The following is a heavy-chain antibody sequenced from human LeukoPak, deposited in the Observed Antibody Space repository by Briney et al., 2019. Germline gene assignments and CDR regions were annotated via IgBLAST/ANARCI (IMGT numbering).Heavy chain of an antibody. CDR2: IHKAGQT. Sequence: GGSLRLSCAASGFTVSSSYVTWGRQAPGKGLEWVAVIHKAGQTYYSDSVRGRFTISRASSKNTLYLEMTSLRAEDTAVYYCARHGLLRYVDDWGQGSLVTVSS. CDR1: GFTVSSSY. CDR3: ARHGLLRYVDD. J-gene: IGHJ4*02. V-gene: IGHV3-53*01. D-gene: IGHD3-9*01.